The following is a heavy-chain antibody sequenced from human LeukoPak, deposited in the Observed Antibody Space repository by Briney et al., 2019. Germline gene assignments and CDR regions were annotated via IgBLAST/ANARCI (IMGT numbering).Heavy chain of an antibody. D-gene: IGHD3-3*01. J-gene: IGHJ4*02. V-gene: IGHV4-34*01. Sequence: PSETLSLTCAVYGGSFSGYYWSWIRQPPGKGLEWIGEINHSGSTNYNPSLKSRVTISVDTSKNQFSLKLSSVTAADTAVYYCSYRKSTIFGVVYDYWGQGTLVTVSS. CDR1: GGSFSGYY. CDR2: INHSGST. CDR3: SYRKSTIFGVVYDY.